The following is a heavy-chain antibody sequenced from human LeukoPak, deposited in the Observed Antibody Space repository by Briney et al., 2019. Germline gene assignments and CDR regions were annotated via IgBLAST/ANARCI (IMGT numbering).Heavy chain of an antibody. CDR2: INSDVSST. D-gene: IGHD6-19*01. Sequence: GGSLRLSCAASGFTFGNYWMHWVRHAPGKGLVWVSRINSDVSSTGYADSVKGRFTISRDNAKNTLYLQMNSLRADDTAVYYGVRDRSYTTVAALDAFDIWGQGTMVTVSS. CDR3: VRDRSYTTVAALDAFDI. CDR1: GFTFGNYW. J-gene: IGHJ3*02. V-gene: IGHV3-74*01.